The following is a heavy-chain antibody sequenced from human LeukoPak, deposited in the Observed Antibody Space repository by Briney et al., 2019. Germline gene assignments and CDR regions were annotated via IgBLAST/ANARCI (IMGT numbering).Heavy chain of an antibody. V-gene: IGHV2-5*02. CDR2: IYWDDDK. CDR3: AHRARYQRSSSNWFDP. D-gene: IGHD6-13*01. CDR1: GFSLSTSGVG. Sequence: KSGPTLVNPTQTLTLTCTFSGFSLSTSGVGVGWIRQPPGKAPEWLALIYWDDDKRYSPSLKSRLTITKDTSKNQVVLTMTNMDPVDTAIYYCAHRARYQRSSSNWFDPWGQGTLVTVSS. J-gene: IGHJ5*02.